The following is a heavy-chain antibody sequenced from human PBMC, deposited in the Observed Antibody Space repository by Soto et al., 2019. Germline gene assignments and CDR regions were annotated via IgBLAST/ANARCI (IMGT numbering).Heavy chain of an antibody. V-gene: IGHV3-30*04. CDR3: ARESRFPYSRSFDY. CDR2: ISYDGSNT. Sequence: GGSLRLSCAASGFTFSSYAMHWVRPAPGTVLEWVAIISYDGSNTYYSDSVKGRITISRDNSKNTLYLQMNSLRAEDTAVYYCARESRFPYSRSFDYWGQGTLVTVSS. D-gene: IGHD6-6*01. J-gene: IGHJ4*02. CDR1: GFTFSSYA.